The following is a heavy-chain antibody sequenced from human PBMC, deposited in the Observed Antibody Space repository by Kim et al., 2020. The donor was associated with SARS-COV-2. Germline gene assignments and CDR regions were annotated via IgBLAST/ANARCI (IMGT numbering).Heavy chain of an antibody. CDR2: ISAYNGNT. Sequence: ASVKVSCKASGYTFTSYGISWVRQAPGQGLEWMGWISAYNGNTNYAQKLQGRVTMTTDTSTSTAYMELRSLRSDDTAVYYCARLKPVRGSGIEYYYGMDVWGQGTTVTVSS. CDR1: GYTFTSYG. V-gene: IGHV1-18*01. CDR3: ARLKPVRGSGIEYYYGMDV. D-gene: IGHD3-10*01. J-gene: IGHJ6*02.